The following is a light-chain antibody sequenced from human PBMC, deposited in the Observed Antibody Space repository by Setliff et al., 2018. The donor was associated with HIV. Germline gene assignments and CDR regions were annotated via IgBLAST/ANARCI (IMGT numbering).Light chain of an antibody. CDR2: EVS. V-gene: IGLV2-23*02. CDR3: CSYAGSSTSYV. Sequence: QPALTQPASVSGSPGQSITISCTGTSGDVGNYNVVSWYQQHPGKAPKVMIYEVSKRPSGISTRFSGSKSGNTASLTISGLQAEDEADYYCCSYAGSSTSYVFGTGTKVTVL. J-gene: IGLJ1*01. CDR1: SGDVGNYNV.